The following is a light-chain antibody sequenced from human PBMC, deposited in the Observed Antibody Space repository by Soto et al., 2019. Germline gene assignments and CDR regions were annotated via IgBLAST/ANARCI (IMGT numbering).Light chain of an antibody. Sequence: AVVTQEPSLTVSPGGTVTLTCGSSTGAVTSGHYPYWFQQKPGQAPRTLIHDTSNKHSWTPARFSGSLLGGKAALTLSGAQPEDEAEYYCLLSHSGARPVFGGGTKLTVL. J-gene: IGLJ2*01. CDR1: TGAVTSGHY. V-gene: IGLV7-46*01. CDR3: LLSHSGARPV. CDR2: DTS.